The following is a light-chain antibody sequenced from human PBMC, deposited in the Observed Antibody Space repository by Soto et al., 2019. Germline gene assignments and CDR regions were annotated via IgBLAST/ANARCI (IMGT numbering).Light chain of an antibody. V-gene: IGLV1-40*01. CDR3: QSYDSSLSGSV. CDR1: SSNIGAGYH. CDR2: GNS. J-gene: IGLJ2*01. Sequence: QPVLTQPTSVSGAAGQRVTISCTGSSSNIGAGYHVHWYQQLPRTAPKLLIYGNSNRPSGVPDRFSGSKSGTSASLAITGLQAEDEADYYCQSYDSSLSGSVFGGGTKVTV.